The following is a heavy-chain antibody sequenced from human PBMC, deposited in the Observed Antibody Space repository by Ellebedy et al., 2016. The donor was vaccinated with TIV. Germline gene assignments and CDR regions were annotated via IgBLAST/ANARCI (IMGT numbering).Heavy chain of an antibody. CDR3: ARETKYDSSGYYGAPDY. J-gene: IGHJ4*02. CDR2: IIHSGGT. V-gene: IGHV4-34*12. D-gene: IGHD3-22*01. Sequence: SETLSLTCNVSGGSISSYYWSWIRQAPGKGLEWIGEIIHSGGTNYNPSLKSRVTVSVDTSKKQFSLKLTSVTAADTAVYSCARETKYDSSGYYGAPDYWGQGTLVTVSS. CDR1: GGSISSYY.